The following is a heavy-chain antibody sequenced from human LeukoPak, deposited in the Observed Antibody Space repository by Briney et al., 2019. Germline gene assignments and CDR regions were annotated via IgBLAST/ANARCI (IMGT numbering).Heavy chain of an antibody. V-gene: IGHV3-30*18. D-gene: IGHD3-3*01. CDR3: AKDRAAFWSGYYPSAFDI. J-gene: IGHJ3*02. CDR1: GFTFSSYG. CDR2: ISYDGSNK. Sequence: GGSLRLSCAASGFTFSSYGMHWVRQAPGKGLEWVAVISYDGSNKYYADSVKGRFTISRDNSKNTLYLQMNSLRAEDTAVYYCAKDRAAFWSGYYPSAFDIWGQGTMVTVSS.